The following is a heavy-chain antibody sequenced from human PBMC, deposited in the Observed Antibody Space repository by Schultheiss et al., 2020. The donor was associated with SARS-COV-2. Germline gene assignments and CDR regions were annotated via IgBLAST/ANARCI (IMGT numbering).Heavy chain of an antibody. D-gene: IGHD2-21*02. J-gene: IGHJ4*02. V-gene: IGHV3-15*01. Sequence: GGSLRLSCAASGFTFNDAWMSWVRQAPGKGLEWVGRIKSKTDGGTIDYAAPVKGRFTISRDDSKDTLYLQMNSLKTEDTAVYYCTTIRSLTANDYWGQGTLVTVSS. CDR1: GFTFNDAW. CDR3: TTIRSLTANDY. CDR2: IKSKTDGGTI.